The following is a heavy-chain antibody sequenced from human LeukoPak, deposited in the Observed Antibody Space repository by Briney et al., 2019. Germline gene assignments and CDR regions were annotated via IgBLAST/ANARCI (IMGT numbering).Heavy chain of an antibody. D-gene: IGHD6-13*01. J-gene: IGHJ4*02. CDR2: ISAYNGNT. Sequence: ASVKVSCKASGYTFTSYGISWVRQAPGQGLEGMGRISAYNGNTNYAQKLQGRVTMTTDTSTSTAYMELRSLRSDDTAVYYCARDPLDLASIAAPLDYWGQGTLVTVSS. CDR3: ARDPLDLASIAAPLDY. V-gene: IGHV1-18*01. CDR1: GYTFTSYG.